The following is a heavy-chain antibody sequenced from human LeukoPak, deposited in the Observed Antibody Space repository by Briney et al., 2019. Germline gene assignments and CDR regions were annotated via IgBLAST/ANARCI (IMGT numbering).Heavy chain of an antibody. CDR1: GFTFSNYS. V-gene: IGHV3-48*01. J-gene: IGHJ6*03. D-gene: IGHD4-11*01. Sequence: PGGSLRLSCAASGFTFSNYSMNWVRQAPGKGLEWVSYISGSSSTVYYADSVKGRFTISRDNSKNTLYLQMNSLRAEDTAVYYCARPTTEYYYYYYMDVWGKGTTVTVSS. CDR3: ARPTTEYYYYYYMDV. CDR2: ISGSSSTV.